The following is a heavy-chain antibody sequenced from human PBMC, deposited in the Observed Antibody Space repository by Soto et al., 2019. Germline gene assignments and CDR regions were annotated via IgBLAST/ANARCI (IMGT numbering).Heavy chain of an antibody. V-gene: IGHV4-39*01. D-gene: IGHD3-3*01. J-gene: IGHJ6*02. Sequence: ETLSLTCTVSGGCMSSSSYDWGWIRQPPGKGLEWIGSIYYSGITYYNPSLKSRVTISVDTSKNQFSLKLSSVTAADTAVYYCARPRRGYDFWSGPLYGMDVWGQGTTVTVSS. CDR3: ARPRRGYDFWSGPLYGMDV. CDR2: IYYSGIT. CDR1: GGCMSSSSYD.